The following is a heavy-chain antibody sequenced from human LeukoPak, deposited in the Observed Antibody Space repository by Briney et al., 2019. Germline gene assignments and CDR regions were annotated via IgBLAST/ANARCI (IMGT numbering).Heavy chain of an antibody. CDR3: ARLDDFWSGYFGY. Sequence: SVKVSCKASGYTFTSYGISWVRQAPGQGLEWMGRIIPIRGIANYAQKFQGRVTITADKSTSTAYMELSSLRSEDTAVYYCARLDDFWSGYFGYWGQGTLVTVSS. V-gene: IGHV1-69*04. CDR1: GYTFTSYG. J-gene: IGHJ4*02. D-gene: IGHD3-3*01. CDR2: IIPIRGIA.